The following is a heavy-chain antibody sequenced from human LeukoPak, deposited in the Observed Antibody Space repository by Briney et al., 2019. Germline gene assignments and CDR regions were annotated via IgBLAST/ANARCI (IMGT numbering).Heavy chain of an antibody. D-gene: IGHD3-3*01. J-gene: IGHJ4*02. Sequence: PGGSLRLSCAASGFTFSSYAMSWVRQAPGKGLEWVSAISGSGGSTYYADSVKGRFTISRDNSKNTLYLQMNSLRAEDTAVYYCAKGWYYDFWSGSDIMRALDYWGQGTLVTVSS. CDR3: AKGWYYDFWSGSDIMRALDY. CDR1: GFTFSSYA. V-gene: IGHV3-23*01. CDR2: ISGSGGST.